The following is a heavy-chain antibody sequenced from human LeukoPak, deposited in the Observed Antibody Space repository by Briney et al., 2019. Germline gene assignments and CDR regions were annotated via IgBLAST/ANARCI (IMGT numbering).Heavy chain of an antibody. Sequence: PGASVKVFCKASGYTFTSYGISWVRQAPGQGLEWMGWISAYNGNTNYAQKLQGRVTMTTDTSTSTAYMELRSLRSDDTAVYYCARAPYYYDSSDAFDIWGQGTVVTVSS. J-gene: IGHJ3*02. V-gene: IGHV1-18*01. CDR1: GYTFTSYG. CDR2: ISAYNGNT. CDR3: ARAPYYYDSSDAFDI. D-gene: IGHD3-22*01.